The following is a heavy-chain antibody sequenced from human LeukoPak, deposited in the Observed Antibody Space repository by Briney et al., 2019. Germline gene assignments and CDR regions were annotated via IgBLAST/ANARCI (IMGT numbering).Heavy chain of an antibody. Sequence: GGSLRLSCAASGFTFSSYGMHWVRQAPGKGLEWVAFIRYDGSNKYYADSVKGRFTISRDNSKNTLYLQMNSLRAEDTAVYYCAKDLGSSSWSPPDYWGQGTLVTVSS. D-gene: IGHD6-13*01. V-gene: IGHV3-30*02. CDR3: AKDLGSSSWSPPDY. J-gene: IGHJ4*02. CDR1: GFTFSSYG. CDR2: IRYDGSNK.